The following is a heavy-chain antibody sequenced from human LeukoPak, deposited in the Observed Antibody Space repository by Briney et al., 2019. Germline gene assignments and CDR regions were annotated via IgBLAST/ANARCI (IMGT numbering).Heavy chain of an antibody. Sequence: SETLSLTCTVSGVSFSTYYWTWIRQPAGKGLEWIGRIYSSGNTNYNPSLESRVTMSIDTSKNQFSLKLTSVTAADTAVYYCARSLHLAAAPLYFDYWGQGTLVTVSS. D-gene: IGHD6-13*01. V-gene: IGHV4-4*07. CDR1: GVSFSTYY. CDR2: IYSSGNT. J-gene: IGHJ4*02. CDR3: ARSLHLAAAPLYFDY.